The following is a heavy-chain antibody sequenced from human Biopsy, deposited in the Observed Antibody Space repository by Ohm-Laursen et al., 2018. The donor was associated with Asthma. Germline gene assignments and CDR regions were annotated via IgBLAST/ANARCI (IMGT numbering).Heavy chain of an antibody. V-gene: IGHV1-69*01. D-gene: IGHD3-22*01. CDR3: ASPLGDYYDSSGYYYASLGY. Sequence: SSVKVSCKASGGTFTTYSISWVRQAPGQGLVWMGGIIPLIGTPNYAQKFQGRVTITADASTNTAYMDLSSLRPEDTAVYYCASPLGDYYDSSGYYYASLGYWGLGTLVIVSS. CDR1: GGTFTTYS. CDR2: IIPLIGTP. J-gene: IGHJ4*02.